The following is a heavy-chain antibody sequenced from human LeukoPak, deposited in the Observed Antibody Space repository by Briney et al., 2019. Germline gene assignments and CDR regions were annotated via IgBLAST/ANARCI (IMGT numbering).Heavy chain of an antibody. D-gene: IGHD2-15*01. CDR2: IWYDGSNK. V-gene: IGHV3-33*01. CDR3: VRGGQDVVPFDY. CDR1: GFTFSSYG. Sequence: GGSLRLSCAASGFTFSSYGMHWVRQAPGKGLEWVAVIWYDGSNKYYADSVKGRFTISRDNSKNTLYLQMNSLRAEDTAVYYCVRGGQDVVPFDYWGQGTLVTVSS. J-gene: IGHJ4*02.